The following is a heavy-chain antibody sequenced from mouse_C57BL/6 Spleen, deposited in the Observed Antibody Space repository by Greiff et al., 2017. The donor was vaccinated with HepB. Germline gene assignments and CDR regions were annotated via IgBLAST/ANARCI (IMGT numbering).Heavy chain of an antibody. D-gene: IGHD1-1*01. J-gene: IGHJ3*01. CDR2: IDPETGGT. Sequence: VKLMESGAELVRPGASVTLSCKASGYTFTDYEMHWVKQTPVHGLEWIGAIDPETGGTAYNQKFKGKAILTADKSSSTAYMELRSLTSEDSAVYYCTRRRDYYGSSSFAYWGQGTLVTVSA. CDR1: GYTFTDYE. V-gene: IGHV1-15*01. CDR3: TRRRDYYGSSSFAY.